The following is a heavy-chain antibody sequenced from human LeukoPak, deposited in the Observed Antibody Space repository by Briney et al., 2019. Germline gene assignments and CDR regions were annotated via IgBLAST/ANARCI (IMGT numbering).Heavy chain of an antibody. CDR1: GYTFTSYG. CDR2: ISAYNGNT. D-gene: IGHD2-15*01. Sequence: ASVKVSCKASGYTFTSYGISWVRQAPEQGLEWMGWISAYNGNTNYAQKLQGRVTMTTDTSTSTAYMELRSLRSDDTAVYYCARDKAVVVVAASQAEVVHLDYWGQGTLVTVSS. J-gene: IGHJ4*02. V-gene: IGHV1-18*01. CDR3: ARDKAVVVVAASQAEVVHLDY.